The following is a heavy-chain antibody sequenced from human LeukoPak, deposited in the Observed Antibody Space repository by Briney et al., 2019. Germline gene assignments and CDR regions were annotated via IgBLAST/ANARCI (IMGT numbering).Heavy chain of an antibody. CDR1: GYTFTSYA. V-gene: IGHV7-4-1*02. CDR3: AREGSAIQGYFDL. J-gene: IGHJ2*01. CDR2: INTNTGNP. D-gene: IGHD5-18*01. Sequence: ASVKVSCKASGYTFTSYAMNLVRQAPGQGLGWMGWINTNTGNPTYAQGFTGRFVFSLDTSVSTAYLQISSLKAEDTAVYYCAREGSAIQGYFDLWGRGTLVTVSS.